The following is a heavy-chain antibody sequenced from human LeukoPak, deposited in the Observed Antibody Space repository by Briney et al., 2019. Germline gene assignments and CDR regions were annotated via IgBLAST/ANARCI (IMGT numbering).Heavy chain of an antibody. V-gene: IGHV3-21*01. CDR2: LSSSSTYV. Sequence: PGGSLRLSCAASRFTFSTYSMNWVRQAPGKGLEWVSSLSSSSTYVYYADSVKGRFTISRDNAKNSLYLQMNSLRAEDTAVYYCARVRCSGGGYFYNFDYWGQGSLVTVSS. D-gene: IGHD2-15*01. CDR3: ARVRCSGGGYFYNFDY. J-gene: IGHJ4*02. CDR1: RFTFSTYS.